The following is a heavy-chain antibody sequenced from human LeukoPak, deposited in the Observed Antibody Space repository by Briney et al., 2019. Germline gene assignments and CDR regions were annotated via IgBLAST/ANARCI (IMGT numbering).Heavy chain of an antibody. CDR1: GFTFTSSA. V-gene: IGHV1-58*01. CDR2: IVVGSGNS. D-gene: IGHD6-19*01. J-gene: IGHJ6*04. CDR3: AADSGSGWYGMDV. Sequence: GASVKVSCKASGFTFTSSAVQWVRQARGQRLEWIGWIVVGSGNSNYAQKFQERVTITRDMSTSTAYMELSSLRSEDTAVYYCAADSGSGWYGMDVWGKGTTVTVSS.